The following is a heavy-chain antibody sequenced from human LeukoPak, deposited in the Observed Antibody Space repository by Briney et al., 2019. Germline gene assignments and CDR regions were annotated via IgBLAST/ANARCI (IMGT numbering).Heavy chain of an antibody. J-gene: IGHJ5*02. CDR3: ARQLTPPYSSSSRWFDP. Sequence: PSETLSLTCAVYGGSFSSYYWGWIRQPPGKGLEWIGSIYYSGSTYYNPSLKSRVTISVDTSKNQFSLKLSSVTAADTAVYYCARQLTPPYSSSSRWFDPWGQGTLVTVSS. CDR1: GGSFSSYY. V-gene: IGHV4-39*01. CDR2: IYYSGST. D-gene: IGHD6-6*01.